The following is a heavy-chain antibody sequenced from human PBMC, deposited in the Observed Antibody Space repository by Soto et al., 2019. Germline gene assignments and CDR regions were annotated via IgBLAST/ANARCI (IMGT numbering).Heavy chain of an antibody. D-gene: IGHD2-15*01. CDR1: GFTFSSYW. CDR3: ARDVRCSGGSCYPEGWFDP. J-gene: IGHJ5*02. Sequence: PGGSLRLSCAASGFTFSSYWMSWVRQAPGKGLEWVANIKQDGSEKYYVDSVEGRFTISRDNAKNSLYLQMNSLRAEDTAVYYCARDVRCSGGSCYPEGWFDPWXQGTLVTVSS. CDR2: IKQDGSEK. V-gene: IGHV3-7*01.